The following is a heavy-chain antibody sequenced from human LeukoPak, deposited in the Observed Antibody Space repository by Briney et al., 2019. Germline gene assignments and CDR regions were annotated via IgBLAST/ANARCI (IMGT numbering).Heavy chain of an antibody. CDR2: INPNSGGT. CDR3: ARAHQGRSSSYLDY. CDR1: GYTFTSYD. J-gene: IGHJ4*02. D-gene: IGHD6-6*01. V-gene: IGHV1-2*02. Sequence: GASVKVSCKASGYTFTSYDINWVRQAPGQGLEWMGWINPNSGGTNYAQKFQGRVTMTRDTSISTAYMELSRLRSDDTAVYYCARAHQGRSSSYLDYWGQGTLVTVSS.